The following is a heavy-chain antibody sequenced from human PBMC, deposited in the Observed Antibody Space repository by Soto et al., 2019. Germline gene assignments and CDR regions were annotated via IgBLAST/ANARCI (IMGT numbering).Heavy chain of an antibody. V-gene: IGHV3-13*04. CDR1: GFTLSSYD. J-gene: IGHJ4*02. D-gene: IGHD1-26*01. CDR3: ARGRGADFDY. Sequence: EVQLVESGGGLVQPGGSLRLSCAASGFTLSSYDMHWVRQATGKGLVWVSGIGTAGDTYYPGSVKGRFTISRENAKNSLYIQMSSLRAGDTAVYYCARGRGADFDYWGQGTLVTVSS. CDR2: IGTAGDT.